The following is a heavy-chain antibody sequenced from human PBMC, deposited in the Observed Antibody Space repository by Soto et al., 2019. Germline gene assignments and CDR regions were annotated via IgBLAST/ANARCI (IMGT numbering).Heavy chain of an antibody. V-gene: IGHV5-10-1*01. CDR2: IDPTDSFT. Sequence: LKISCKASGYKFTTFWLDWVRQTPGKGLEWLGRIDPTDSFTNYSPPFEGHVTISVDRSISTAYLQWNSLQASDTAIYYCARPASGGSRDAFDVWGQGTTVTVSS. D-gene: IGHD2-15*01. CDR1: GYKFTTFW. CDR3: ARPASGGSRDAFDV. J-gene: IGHJ3*01.